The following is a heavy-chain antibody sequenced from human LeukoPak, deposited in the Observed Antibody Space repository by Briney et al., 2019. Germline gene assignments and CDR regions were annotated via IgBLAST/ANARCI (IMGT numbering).Heavy chain of an antibody. CDR1: GFTFNYYA. J-gene: IGHJ4*02. D-gene: IGHD5-18*01. CDR3: ARHDSFIPY. CDR2: ISDSGGSI. Sequence: GGSLRLSCAASGFTFNYYAMSWVRQAPGKGLEWVSGISDSGGSIYYTDSVKGRFTISRDNSKNTVYLQMNNLRAEDTAVYFCARHDSFIPYWGQGSLVTVSS. V-gene: IGHV3-23*01.